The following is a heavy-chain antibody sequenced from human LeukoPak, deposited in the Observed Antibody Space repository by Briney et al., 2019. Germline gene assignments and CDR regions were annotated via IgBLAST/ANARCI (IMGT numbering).Heavy chain of an antibody. CDR2: IFYSGST. V-gene: IGHV4-31*03. J-gene: IGHJ4*02. D-gene: IGHD3-10*01. Sequence: PSQTLSLTCTVSGGSISRGGYYWSWLRQHPGKGLEWIGYIFYSGSTYYNPSLKSRVTISVDTSKNQFSLKLSSVTAADTAVYYCAVWFGAYYLDYWGQGTLVTVSS. CDR1: GGSISRGGYY. CDR3: AVWFGAYYLDY.